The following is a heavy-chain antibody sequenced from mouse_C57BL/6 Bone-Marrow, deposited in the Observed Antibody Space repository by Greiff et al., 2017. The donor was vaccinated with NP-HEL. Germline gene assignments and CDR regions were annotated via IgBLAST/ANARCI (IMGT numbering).Heavy chain of an antibody. Sequence: DVKLVESGGDLVKPGGSLKLSCAASGFTFSSYGMSWVRQTPDKRLEWVATISSGGSYTSYPDSVKGRSTISRDNAKNTLYLQRSSLMSEDTAMYYCASPYDYDVAWFAYWGQGTLVTVSA. CDR2: ISSGGSYT. V-gene: IGHV5-6*02. CDR3: ASPYDYDVAWFAY. CDR1: GFTFSSYG. J-gene: IGHJ3*01. D-gene: IGHD2-4*01.